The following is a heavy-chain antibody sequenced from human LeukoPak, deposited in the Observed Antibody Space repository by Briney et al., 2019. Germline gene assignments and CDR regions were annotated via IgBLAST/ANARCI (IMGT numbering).Heavy chain of an antibody. D-gene: IGHD6-13*01. CDR3: ARVKPIARRYYYYMDV. CDR2: IYHSGST. CDR1: GYSISSGYY. V-gene: IGHV4-38-2*02. J-gene: IGHJ6*03. Sequence: SETLSLTCTVSGYSISSGYYWGWIRQPPGKGLEWIGSIYHSGSTNYNPSLKSRVTISVDTSKNQFSLKLSSVTAADTAVYYCARVKPIARRYYYYMDVWGKGTTVTVSS.